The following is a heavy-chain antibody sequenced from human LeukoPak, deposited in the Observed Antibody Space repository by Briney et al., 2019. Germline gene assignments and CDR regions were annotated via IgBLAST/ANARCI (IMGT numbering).Heavy chain of an antibody. CDR1: GYIFTSYG. CDR2: ISTYNGNT. J-gene: IGHJ4*02. V-gene: IGHV1-18*01. D-gene: IGHD6-13*01. CDR3: ARDRLLGQQLVPSFDY. Sequence: ASVKVSCKASGYIFTSYGLSWVRQAPGQGLEWMGWISTYNGNTDYAQKVQGRVTMTTDTSTSTAYMELRNLRSDDTAVYYCARDRLLGQQLVPSFDYWGQGTLVTVSS.